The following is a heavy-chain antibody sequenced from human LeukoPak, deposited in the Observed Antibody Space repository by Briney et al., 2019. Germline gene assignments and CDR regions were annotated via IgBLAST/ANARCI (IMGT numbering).Heavy chain of an antibody. D-gene: IGHD3-22*01. Sequence: SVKVSCKASGGTFSSYAITWVRQAPGQGLEWMGRIIPIFGTANYAQKFQGRVTITTDESTSTAYMELSSLRSEDTAVYYCASYYDSSGYYYIAFDIWGQGTKVTVSS. V-gene: IGHV1-69*05. CDR2: IIPIFGTA. CDR1: GGTFSSYA. CDR3: ASYYDSSGYYYIAFDI. J-gene: IGHJ3*02.